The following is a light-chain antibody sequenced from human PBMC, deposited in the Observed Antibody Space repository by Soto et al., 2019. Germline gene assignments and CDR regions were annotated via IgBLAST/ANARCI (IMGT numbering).Light chain of an antibody. CDR1: QTLSSSY. J-gene: IGKJ3*01. CDR3: QQYGSSPVT. Sequence: EIVLTQSPGTLSLSPGERATLSCRASQTLSSSYLAWYQQKPGQAPRLLIYGASSRATGIPDRFSGSGSGTDFTLTISRLEPEDFAVYSCQQYGSSPVTFGPGTKVDIK. CDR2: GAS. V-gene: IGKV3-20*01.